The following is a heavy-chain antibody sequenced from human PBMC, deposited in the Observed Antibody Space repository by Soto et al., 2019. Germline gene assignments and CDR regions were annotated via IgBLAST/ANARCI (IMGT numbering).Heavy chain of an antibody. CDR1: GFTFSSYG. CDR3: AKLSAFVVLPAGILDY. V-gene: IGHV3-23*01. Sequence: EVQLLESGGGLVQPGGSLRLTCAASGFTFSSYGISWIRLSPGKGLEWVSVISGGGDTTYYTPSVKGRFTISRDDFRNTLYLQMNSLRTEDTAIYYCAKLSAFVVLPAGILDYWGPGTLVTVSS. J-gene: IGHJ4*02. D-gene: IGHD2-8*01. CDR2: ISGGGDTT.